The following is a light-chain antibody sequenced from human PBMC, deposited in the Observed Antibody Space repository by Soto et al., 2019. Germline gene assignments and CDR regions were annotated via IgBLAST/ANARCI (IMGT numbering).Light chain of an antibody. CDR1: SSDVGGYNY. CDR2: EVS. V-gene: IGLV2-8*01. Sequence: QSVLTQPPSASGSPGQSVTISCTGTSSDVGGYNYVSWYQQHPGKAPKLMIYEVSKRPSGVPDRFSGSKSGNTASLTASGLQAEDEADYSCSSYAGSKTYVVFGGGTKLTVL. CDR3: SSYAGSKTYVV. J-gene: IGLJ2*01.